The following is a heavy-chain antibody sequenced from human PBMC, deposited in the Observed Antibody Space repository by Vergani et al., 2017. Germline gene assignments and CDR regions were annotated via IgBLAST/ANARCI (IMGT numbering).Heavy chain of an antibody. CDR1: GFTFSSYW. V-gene: IGHV3-7*01. CDR3: ARDIPYSSSSWLDP. Sequence: EVQLVESGGGLVQPAGSLRLSCAASGFTFSSYWMSWVRQAPGKGLEWVANIKQDGSEKYYVDSVKGRFTISRDNAKNSLYLQMNSLRAEDTAVYYCARDIPYSSSSWLDPWGQGTLVTVSS. CDR2: IKQDGSEK. D-gene: IGHD6-6*01. J-gene: IGHJ5*02.